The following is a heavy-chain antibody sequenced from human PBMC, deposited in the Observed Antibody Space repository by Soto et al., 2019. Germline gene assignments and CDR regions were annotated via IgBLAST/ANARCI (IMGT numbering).Heavy chain of an antibody. CDR2: ISGYNGDT. V-gene: IGHV1-18*01. J-gene: IGHJ6*02. D-gene: IGHD2-8*01. Sequence: GASVKVSCKASGYSFTTYGISWVRQAPGQGLEWMGWISGYNGDTNNAQKFQDRVTMTIDRSTTTAYLELRSLTSDDTAVYYCAKNGHPPYYYYGIDVWGQGTTVTVSS. CDR1: GYSFTTYG. CDR3: AKNGHPPYYYYGIDV.